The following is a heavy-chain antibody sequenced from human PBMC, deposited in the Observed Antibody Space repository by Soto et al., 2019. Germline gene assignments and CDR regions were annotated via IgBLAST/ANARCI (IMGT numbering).Heavy chain of an antibody. Sequence: PGESLKISCKGSGYSFTSYWISWVRQMPGKGLEWMGRIDPSDSYTNYSPSFQGHVTISADKSISTAYLQWSSLKASDTAMYYCARPTVVNPLYYYGMDVWGQGTTVTVSS. V-gene: IGHV5-10-1*01. J-gene: IGHJ6*02. CDR2: IDPSDSYT. D-gene: IGHD4-17*01. CDR1: GYSFTSYW. CDR3: ARPTVVNPLYYYGMDV.